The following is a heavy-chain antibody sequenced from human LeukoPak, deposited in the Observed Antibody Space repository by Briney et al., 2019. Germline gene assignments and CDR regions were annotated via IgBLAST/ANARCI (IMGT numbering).Heavy chain of an antibody. J-gene: IGHJ6*03. CDR2: MNPNSGNT. D-gene: IGHD6-19*01. CDR3: ARVRGGGLDPYYMDV. Sequence: ASVKVSCKASGYTFTSYGINWVRQATGQGLEWMGWMNPNSGNTGYAQKFQGRVTMTRNTSISTAYMELSSLRSEDTAVYYCARVRGGGLDPYYMDVWGKGTTVTISS. CDR1: GYTFTSYG. V-gene: IGHV1-8*01.